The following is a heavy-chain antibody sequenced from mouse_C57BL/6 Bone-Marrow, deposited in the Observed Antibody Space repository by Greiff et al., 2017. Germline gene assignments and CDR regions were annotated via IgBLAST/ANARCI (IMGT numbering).Heavy chain of an antibody. D-gene: IGHD2-5*01. V-gene: IGHV1-55*01. CDR3: ARPYYSNYRYFDV. CDR1: GYTFTSYW. CDR2: IYPGRGST. Sequence: QVQLQQPGAELVKPGASVKMSCTASGYTFTSYWITWVKQRPGQGLEWIGAIYPGRGSTDYNEKFKSKATLTVDKSSSAASMHLSSLTSEASAVYYCARPYYSNYRYFDVWGTGTTVTVSS. J-gene: IGHJ1*03.